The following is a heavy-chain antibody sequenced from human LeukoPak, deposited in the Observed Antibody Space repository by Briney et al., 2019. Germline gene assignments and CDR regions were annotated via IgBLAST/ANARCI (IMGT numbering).Heavy chain of an antibody. V-gene: IGHV3-7*01. CDR2: IKQDGSAN. J-gene: IGHJ4*02. D-gene: IGHD2-2*01. CDR1: GFTFKTYY. Sequence: GGSLRLSCAASGFTFKTYYMTWVRQAPGKGLEWVAGIKQDGSANYYMDSVKGRFTISRDKSRNSLYLQMNSLRAEDTAVYFCARERYCTSATCYVGVPFDSWGQGTLVTVSS. CDR3: ARERYCTSATCYVGVPFDS.